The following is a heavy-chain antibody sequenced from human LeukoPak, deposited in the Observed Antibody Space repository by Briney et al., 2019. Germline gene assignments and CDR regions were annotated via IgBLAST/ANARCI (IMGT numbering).Heavy chain of an antibody. CDR2: SRNKANSYTT. D-gene: IGHD5-18*01. CDR1: GFTFSDHY. Sequence: GGSLRLSCAASGFTFSDHYMDWVRQAPGKGLEWVGRSRNKANSYTTEYAPSVKGRFTISRDESKNSLYPQMNSLKTEDTAVYFCVRSASEGYTASDYWGQGTPVTVSS. CDR3: VRSASEGYTASDY. V-gene: IGHV3-72*01. J-gene: IGHJ4*02.